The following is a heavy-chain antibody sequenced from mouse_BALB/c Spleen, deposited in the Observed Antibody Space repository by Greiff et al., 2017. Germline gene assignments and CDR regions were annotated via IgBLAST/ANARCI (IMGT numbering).Heavy chain of an antibody. Sequence: EVKLVESGGGLVQPKGSLKLSCAASGFTFNTYAMNWVRQAPGKGLEWVARIRSKSNNYATYYADSVKDRFTISRDDSQSMLYLQMNNLKTEDTAMYYCVRQGITTAMDYWGQGTSVTVSS. J-gene: IGHJ4*01. D-gene: IGHD2-4*01. CDR1: GFTFNTYA. CDR3: VRQGITTAMDY. CDR2: IRSKSNNYAT. V-gene: IGHV10-1*02.